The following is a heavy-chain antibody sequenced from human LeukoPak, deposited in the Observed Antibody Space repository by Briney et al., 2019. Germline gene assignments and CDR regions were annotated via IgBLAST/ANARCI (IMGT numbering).Heavy chain of an antibody. CDR1: GFTFSDYY. J-gene: IGHJ4*02. V-gene: IGHV3-11*01. D-gene: IGHD7-27*01. CDR2: ISSSGSTI. CDR3: AKDGGLWVSAHWGDS. Sequence: GGTLRLSCAASGFTFSDYYMSWIRRAPGKGLEWVSYISSSGSTIYYADSVKGRFTVSRDNSKNTLFLQMNSLRAEDTAVYYCAKDGGLWVSAHWGDSWGRGTLVTVSS.